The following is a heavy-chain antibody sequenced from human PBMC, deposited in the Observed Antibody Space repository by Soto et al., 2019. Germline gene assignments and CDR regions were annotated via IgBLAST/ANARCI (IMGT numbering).Heavy chain of an antibody. CDR3: ACGYDSRSNEQFDY. D-gene: IGHD5-12*01. CDR1: GGTFSSYA. Sequence: ASVKVSCKASGGTFSSYAISWVRQAPGQGLEWMGGIIPIFGTANYAQKFQGRVTITADKSTSTAYMELSSLRSEDTAVYYCACGYDSRSNEQFDYWGQGTLVTFSS. J-gene: IGHJ4*02. CDR2: IIPIFGTA. V-gene: IGHV1-69*06.